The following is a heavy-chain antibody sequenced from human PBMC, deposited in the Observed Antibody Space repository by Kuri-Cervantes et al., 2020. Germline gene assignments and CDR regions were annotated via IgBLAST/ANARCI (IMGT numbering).Heavy chain of an antibody. D-gene: IGHD2-21*01. Sequence: GESLKISCTASGFTFNNYAMSWVRQAPGKGLEWVSSISRSTTNTHYADSVKGRFTISRDNSKNMLYLQMNSLRVEDTAVYYCAKDVVGINLWLLYFDSWGQGTLVTVSS. V-gene: IGHV3-23*01. CDR2: ISRSTTNT. CDR3: AKDVVGINLWLLYFDS. CDR1: GFTFNNYA. J-gene: IGHJ4*02.